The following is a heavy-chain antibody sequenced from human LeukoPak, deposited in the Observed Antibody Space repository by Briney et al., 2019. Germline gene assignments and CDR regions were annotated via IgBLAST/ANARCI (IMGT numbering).Heavy chain of an antibody. D-gene: IGHD2-21*02. CDR1: GFTFSSYA. Sequence: GGSLTLSCAASGFTFSSYAMSWVRQAPGKGLAWVSAISGSGCSTYLADSVKGRFTISRDNSKNTLYLQMNSLRAEDTAVYYGAKGVRDCGVDGYSGGDYWGQGTLVTVSS. CDR3: AKGVRDCGVDGYSGGDY. V-gene: IGHV3-23*01. J-gene: IGHJ4*02. CDR2: ISGSGCST.